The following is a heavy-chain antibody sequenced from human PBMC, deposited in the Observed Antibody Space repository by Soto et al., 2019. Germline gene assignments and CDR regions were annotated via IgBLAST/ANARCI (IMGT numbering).Heavy chain of an antibody. V-gene: IGHV4-39*01. CDR1: GGSISTSSYY. Sequence: QLQLQESGPGLVKPSETLSLTCTVSGGSISTSSYYWGWIRQPPGKGLEWIGSIYYSGRTYYNPSLKRRVTIPADTSKNQFSLKLSSVTAADTAVYYCARLIAAAGGNRAYWGQGTLVTVAS. D-gene: IGHD6-13*01. CDR3: ARLIAAAGGNRAY. CDR2: IYYSGRT. J-gene: IGHJ4*02.